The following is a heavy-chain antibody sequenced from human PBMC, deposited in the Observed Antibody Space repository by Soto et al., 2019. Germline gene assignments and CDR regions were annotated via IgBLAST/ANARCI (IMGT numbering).Heavy chain of an antibody. V-gene: IGHV3-23*01. Sequence: GGSLRLSCAASGFTFSSYAMSWVRQAPGKGLEWVSAISGSGGSTYYADSVKGRFTISRDNSKNTLYLQMNVLRAKDTAVYYCAKEAMIVVVITYYFDYWGQGTLVTVSS. CDR1: GFTFSSYA. J-gene: IGHJ4*02. CDR2: ISGSGGST. CDR3: AKEAMIVVVITYYFDY. D-gene: IGHD3-22*01.